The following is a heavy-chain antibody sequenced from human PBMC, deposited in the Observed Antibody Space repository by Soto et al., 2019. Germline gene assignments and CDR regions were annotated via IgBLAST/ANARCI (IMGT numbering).Heavy chain of an antibody. J-gene: IGHJ3*02. CDR1: GGSISSYY. V-gene: IGHV4-59*08. Sequence: PSETLSLTCTVSGGSISSYYWSWIRQPPGKGLEWIGYIYYSGSTNYNPSLKSRVTISVDTSKNQFSLKLSSVTAADTAVYFFARHYYDILTGATDAFDIWGQGTMVTVSS. D-gene: IGHD3-9*01. CDR2: IYYSGST. CDR3: ARHYYDILTGATDAFDI.